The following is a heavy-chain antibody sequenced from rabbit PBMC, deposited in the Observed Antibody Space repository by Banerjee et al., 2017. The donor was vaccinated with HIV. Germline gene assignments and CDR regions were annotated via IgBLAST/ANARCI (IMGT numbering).Heavy chain of an antibody. CDR3: ARDTGTSFSTYGMDL. Sequence: QEQLVESGGDLVQPGASLTLTCTASGFDFSAYTFMCWVRQAPGKGLEWIACIDTGSRDFTYYASWAKGRFTISKTSSTTVTLQMTSLTVADTATYFCARDTGTSFSTYGMDLRGQGTLVTVS. V-gene: IGHV1S45*01. CDR1: GFDFSAYTF. D-gene: IGHD8-1*01. J-gene: IGHJ6*01. CDR2: IDTGSRDFT.